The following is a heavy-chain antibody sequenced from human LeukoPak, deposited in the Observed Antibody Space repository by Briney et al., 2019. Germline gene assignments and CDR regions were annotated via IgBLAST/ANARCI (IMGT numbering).Heavy chain of an antibody. Sequence: GESLQISCQASGYNFTTSWIAWVRQMPGKGLEWMGIIYPGDSETKYSPSFRGQVIIAVDRSVTTAYLQWSSLKASDTAMYYCARLPRFGSTGYYFDYWGQGTLVTVSS. CDR1: GYNFTTSW. V-gene: IGHV5-51*01. CDR2: IYPGDSET. D-gene: IGHD3-22*01. CDR3: ARLPRFGSTGYYFDY. J-gene: IGHJ4*02.